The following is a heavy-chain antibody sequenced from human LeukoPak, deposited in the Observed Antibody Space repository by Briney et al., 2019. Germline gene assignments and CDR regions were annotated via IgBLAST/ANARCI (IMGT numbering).Heavy chain of an antibody. CDR3: TRAYDDSRGTPHPLDY. Sequence: ASVTVSCKASGYTFSGYYIHWVRQAPGQGLEWMGWINPNNGGTNYAQKFQGRVTMTREASINTAYMELSILTSDDTALYYCTRAYDDSRGTPHPLDYWGQGTLVTVSS. CDR1: GYTFSGYY. CDR2: INPNNGGT. D-gene: IGHD3-22*01. J-gene: IGHJ4*02. V-gene: IGHV1-2*02.